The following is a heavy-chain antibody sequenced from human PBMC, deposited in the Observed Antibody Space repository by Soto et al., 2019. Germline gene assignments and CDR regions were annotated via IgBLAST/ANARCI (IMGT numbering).Heavy chain of an antibody. Sequence: QVQLQESGPGLVKPSQTLSLTCTVSGGSISSGDYYWSWIRQPPGKGLEWIGSIYYSGSTYYNPSLKSRVTISVDTSMTQFSLKLNSVTAADTAVYYCASRHSSPYFDYWGQGTLVTVSS. CDR2: IYYSGST. CDR3: ASRHSSPYFDY. J-gene: IGHJ4*02. D-gene: IGHD6-13*01. CDR1: GGSISSGDYY. V-gene: IGHV4-30-4*01.